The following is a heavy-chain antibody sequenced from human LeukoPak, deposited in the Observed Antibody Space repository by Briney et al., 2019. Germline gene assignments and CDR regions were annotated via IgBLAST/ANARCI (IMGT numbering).Heavy chain of an antibody. CDR1: GGSISSYY. D-gene: IGHD2/OR15-2a*01. V-gene: IGHV4-4*07. CDR3: ARDYSLFLQMDV. J-gene: IGHJ6*01. Sequence: KPSETLSLTCTVSGGSISSYYWSWIRQPAGKGLEWIGRIYISGSTNYNPSLKSRVTMSVDTSKNQCSLKLSSVTAADTAVYYCARDYSLFLQMDVWGKGTTVTVSS. CDR2: IYISGST.